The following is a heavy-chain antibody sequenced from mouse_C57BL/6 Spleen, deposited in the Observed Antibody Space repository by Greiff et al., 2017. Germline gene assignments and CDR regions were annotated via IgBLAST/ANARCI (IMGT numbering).Heavy chain of an antibody. D-gene: IGHD2-3*01. J-gene: IGHJ1*03. CDR3: AKFYDGYYLWYFDV. CDR1: GYSITSGYY. Sequence: EVQLQESGPGLVKPSQSLSLTCSVTGYSITSGYYWNWIRQFPGNKLEWMGYISYDGSNNYNPSLKNRISITRDTSKNQFFLKLNSVTTEDTATYYCAKFYDGYYLWYFDVWGTGTTVTVSS. CDR2: ISYDGSN. V-gene: IGHV3-6*01.